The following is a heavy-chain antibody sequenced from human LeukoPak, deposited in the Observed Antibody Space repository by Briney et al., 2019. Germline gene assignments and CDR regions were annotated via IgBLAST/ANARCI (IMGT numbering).Heavy chain of an antibody. CDR1: GFTFSDYY. D-gene: IGHD3-3*01. V-gene: IGHV3-11*01. CDR3: AKDHASYYDFWSGPMNGAFDI. Sequence: PGGSLRLSCAASGFTFSDYYMSWIRQAPGKGLEWVSYISSSGSTIYYADSVKGRFTISRDDSKNTLYLQMNSLRAEDTAVYYCAKDHASYYDFWSGPMNGAFDIWGQGTMVTVSS. CDR2: ISSSGSTI. J-gene: IGHJ3*02.